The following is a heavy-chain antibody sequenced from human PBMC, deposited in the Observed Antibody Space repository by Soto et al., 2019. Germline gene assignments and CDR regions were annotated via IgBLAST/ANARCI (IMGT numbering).Heavy chain of an antibody. Sequence: RLSCAASGFTFSSYSMNWVRQAPGKGLEWVSSISSSSSYIYYADSVKGRFTISRDNAKNSLYLQMNSLRAEDTAVYYCARDLDYGDYDLGFDYWGQGTLVTVSS. V-gene: IGHV3-21*01. CDR3: ARDLDYGDYDLGFDY. D-gene: IGHD4-17*01. CDR1: GFTFSSYS. J-gene: IGHJ4*02. CDR2: ISSSSSYI.